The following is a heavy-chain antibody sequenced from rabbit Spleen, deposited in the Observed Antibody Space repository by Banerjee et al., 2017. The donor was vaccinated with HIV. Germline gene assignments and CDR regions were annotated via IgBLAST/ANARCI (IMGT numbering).Heavy chain of an antibody. J-gene: IGHJ4*01. Sequence: QEQLVESGGGLVQPGGSLKLSCKASGFDFSSYGVSWVRQAPGKGLEWIGYIDLLFGNTYYASWVNGRFTISSHNAQNTLYLQLNSLTVADTATYFCVRGASSSYFNLWGQGTLVTVS. D-gene: IGHD8-1*01. CDR2: IDLLFGNT. V-gene: IGHV1S47*01. CDR1: GFDFSSYG. CDR3: VRGASSSYFNL.